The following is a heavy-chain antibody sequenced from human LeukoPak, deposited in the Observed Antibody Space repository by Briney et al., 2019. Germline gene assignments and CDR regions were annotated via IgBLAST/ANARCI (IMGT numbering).Heavy chain of an antibody. CDR3: ARDYIAAASYYYYGMDV. J-gene: IGHJ6*02. Sequence: SETLSLTCTVSGGSISSGGYYWSWIRQHPGKGLEWIGYIYYSGSTYYNPSLKSRVTISVDTSKNQFSLKLSSVTAADTAVYYCARDYIAAASYYYYGMDVWGQGTTVTVSS. CDR1: GGSISSGGYY. CDR2: IYYSGST. D-gene: IGHD6-13*01. V-gene: IGHV4-31*03.